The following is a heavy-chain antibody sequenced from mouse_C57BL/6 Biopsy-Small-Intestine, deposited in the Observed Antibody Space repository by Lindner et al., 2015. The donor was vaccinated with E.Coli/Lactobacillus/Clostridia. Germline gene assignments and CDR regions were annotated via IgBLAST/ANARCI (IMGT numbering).Heavy chain of an antibody. CDR3: ASLDSSGYVGYFDY. D-gene: IGHD3-2*02. J-gene: IGHJ2*01. CDR2: IYPRSGNT. CDR1: GYTFTSYG. V-gene: IGHV1-81*01. Sequence: VQLQESGAELARPGASVKLSCKASGYTFTSYGISWVKQRTGQGLEWIGEIYPRSGNTYYNEKFKGKATLTADKSSSTAYMELRSLTSEDSAVYFCASLDSSGYVGYFDYWGQGTTLTVSS.